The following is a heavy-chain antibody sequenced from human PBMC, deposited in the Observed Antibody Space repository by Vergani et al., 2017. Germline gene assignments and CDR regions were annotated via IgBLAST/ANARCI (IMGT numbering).Heavy chain of an antibody. Sequence: EVPLVQSGAEVKKPGESLKISCKGSGYSFTSYWIGWVRQMPGKGLEWMGIIYPGDSDTRYSPSFQGQVTISADKSISTAYLQWSSLKASDTAMYYCARPVIAAAEFYYFDYWGQGTLVTVSS. CDR1: GYSFTSYW. D-gene: IGHD6-13*01. CDR2: IYPGDSDT. V-gene: IGHV5-51*01. J-gene: IGHJ4*02. CDR3: ARPVIAAAEFYYFDY.